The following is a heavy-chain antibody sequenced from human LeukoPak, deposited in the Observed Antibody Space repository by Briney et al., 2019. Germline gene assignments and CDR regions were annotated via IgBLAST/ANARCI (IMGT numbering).Heavy chain of an antibody. Sequence: GGSLRLSCSASGFTLSSYAMHWVRQAPGKGLEYVSAISSNGGSTYYADSVKGRFTISRDNSKNTLYLQMSSLRAEDTAVYYCVKDRGLYSSSSTGDYWGQGTLVTVSS. CDR3: VKDRGLYSSSSTGDY. V-gene: IGHV3-64D*06. J-gene: IGHJ4*02. CDR1: GFTLSSYA. CDR2: ISSNGGST. D-gene: IGHD6-6*01.